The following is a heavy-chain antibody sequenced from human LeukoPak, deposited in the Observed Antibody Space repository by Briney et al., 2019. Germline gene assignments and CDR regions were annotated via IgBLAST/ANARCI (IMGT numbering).Heavy chain of an antibody. CDR1: GFTFSSYE. V-gene: IGHV3-48*03. J-gene: IGHJ4*02. CDR3: ARLYSSSSGLRASDY. D-gene: IGHD6-6*01. CDR2: ISSSGSTI. Sequence: SGGSLTLSCAASGFTFSSYEMNWLRQAPGKGLVWVSYISSSGSTIYYADSVKGRFTISRDNAKNSLYLQMNCLRAEDTAVYYCARLYSSSSGLRASDYWGQGTLVTVSP.